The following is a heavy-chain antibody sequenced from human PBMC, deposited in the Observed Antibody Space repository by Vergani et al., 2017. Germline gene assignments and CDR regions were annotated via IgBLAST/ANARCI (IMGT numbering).Heavy chain of an antibody. J-gene: IGHJ5*02. V-gene: IGHV1-46*01. Sequence: QVQLVQSGAEVKKPGASVKVSCKASGYTFTSYYMHWVRQAPGQGLEWMGIINPSGGSTSYAQKFQGRVTMTRDTPTSTVYMELSSLRSGDAAVYYCAREGWGGGDDYGDNWFDPWGQGTLVTVSS. CDR1: GYTFTSYY. CDR2: INPSGGST. CDR3: AREGWGGGDDYGDNWFDP. D-gene: IGHD4-17*01.